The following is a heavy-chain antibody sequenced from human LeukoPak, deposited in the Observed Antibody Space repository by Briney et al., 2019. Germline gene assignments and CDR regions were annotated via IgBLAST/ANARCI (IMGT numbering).Heavy chain of an antibody. CDR3: AKPTYQRGYSNGYDY. CDR2: TSYEGSNE. J-gene: IGHJ4*02. D-gene: IGHD5-18*01. V-gene: IGHV3-30*18. Sequence: GGSLRLSCAASGFTFCSYGMHWVRQAPGKGLEWVAVTSYEGSNEYYGDSVKGRSTISRDNSKNTLYLQMNSLRAEDTAVYYCAKPTYQRGYSNGYDYWGQGTLVTVSS. CDR1: GFTFCSYG.